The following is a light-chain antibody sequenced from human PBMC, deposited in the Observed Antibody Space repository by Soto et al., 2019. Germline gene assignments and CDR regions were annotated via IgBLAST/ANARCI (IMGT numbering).Light chain of an antibody. Sequence: EIVLTQSPGTLSLSPGERATLSCRASQSVSRTYLAWYQQKPGQAPRLLIYGASSRATGIPDRFSGSGSGTDFTLTISSLEPEDSAVYYCHQRSNWPPSFGPGTKVDIK. J-gene: IGKJ3*01. CDR1: QSVSRTY. CDR3: HQRSNWPPS. V-gene: IGKV3D-20*02. CDR2: GAS.